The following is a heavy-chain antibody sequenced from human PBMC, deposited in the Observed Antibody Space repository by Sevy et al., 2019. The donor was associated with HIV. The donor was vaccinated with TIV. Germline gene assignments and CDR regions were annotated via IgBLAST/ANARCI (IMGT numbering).Heavy chain of an antibody. CDR2: IKSKIDGGTT. Sequence: GGSLRLSCAASGFTFSNAWMSWVRQAPGKGLEWVGRIKSKIDGGTTDYAAPVKGRFTISRDDSKNTLYLQMNSLKTEDTAVYYCTTDAASGYSSSWYLGAFDIWGQGTMVTVSS. V-gene: IGHV3-15*01. CDR3: TTDAASGYSSSWYLGAFDI. J-gene: IGHJ3*02. CDR1: GFTFSNAW. D-gene: IGHD6-13*01.